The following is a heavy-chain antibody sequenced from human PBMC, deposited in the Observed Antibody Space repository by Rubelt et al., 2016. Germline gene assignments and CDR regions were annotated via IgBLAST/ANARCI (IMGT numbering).Heavy chain of an antibody. V-gene: IGHV4-59*08. J-gene: IGHJ5*01. Sequence: QVQLQESGPGLVKPSETLSLTCVVSGASVSSHYWSWIRQPPGRGLEGIAYHSYNLGPVYNTSLTGRGPLSLDTSKNQLSLSLNSVTAADTAVYYCAKHTESRLSGDFDFWGQGILVTVSS. CDR1: GASVSSHY. CDR3: AKHTESRLSGDFDF. CDR2: HSYNLGP. D-gene: IGHD7-27*01.